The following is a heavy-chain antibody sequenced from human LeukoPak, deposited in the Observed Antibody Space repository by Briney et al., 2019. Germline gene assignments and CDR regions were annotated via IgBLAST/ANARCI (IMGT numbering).Heavy chain of an antibody. CDR2: INPNSGGT. Sequence: ASVTVSCKASGYTFTGYYVHWVRQAPGQGLEWMGWINPNSGGTNYAQKFQGRVTMTRDTSISTAYMELSRLRSDDTAVYYCARGDHYDVLTGFQTPSHLSDYWGQGTLVTVSS. CDR1: GYTFTGYY. CDR3: ARGDHYDVLTGFQTPSHLSDY. V-gene: IGHV1-2*02. J-gene: IGHJ4*02. D-gene: IGHD3-9*01.